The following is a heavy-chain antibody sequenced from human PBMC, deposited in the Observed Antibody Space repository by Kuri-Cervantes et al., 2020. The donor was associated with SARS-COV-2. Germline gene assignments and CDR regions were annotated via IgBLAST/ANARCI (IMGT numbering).Heavy chain of an antibody. CDR1: GGTFSTYG. Sequence: SVKVSCKASGGTFSTYGFTWVRQAPGQGLEWMGGIIPLFGTPNYAQKFEGRVTITADESTSTAYMELSSLRSEDTAVYYCALGYWGSGYPRNYYYMDVWGKGTTVTVSS. V-gene: IGHV1-69*13. CDR2: IIPLFGTP. CDR3: ALGYWGSGYPRNYYYMDV. D-gene: IGHD3-22*01. J-gene: IGHJ6*03.